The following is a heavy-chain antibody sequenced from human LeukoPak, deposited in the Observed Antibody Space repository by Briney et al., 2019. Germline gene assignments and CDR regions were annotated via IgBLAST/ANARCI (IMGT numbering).Heavy chain of an antibody. V-gene: IGHV1-2*06. D-gene: IGHD3-10*01. Sequence: GTSVKVSCKASGYTFTDYYIHWVRQAPGQGLEWMGRLNPNNGDTDSAQKFQGRVTMTRDTSISTAYVDLTRLTSDDTAVYYCARIWRRRGHWYFDRWGRGTLVTVSS. CDR2: LNPNNGDT. J-gene: IGHJ2*01. CDR1: GYTFTDYY. CDR3: ARIWRRRGHWYFDR.